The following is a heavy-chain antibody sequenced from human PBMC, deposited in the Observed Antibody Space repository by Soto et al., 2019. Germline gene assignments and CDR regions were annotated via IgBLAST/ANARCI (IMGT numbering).Heavy chain of an antibody. CDR3: ARHHRNPENISYMDV. V-gene: IGHV4-39*01. Sequence: SETLSLTCTVSGGSISSSSYYWGWIRQPPGKGLEWIGSIYYSGSTYYNPSLKSRVTISVDTSKNQFSLKLSSVTAADTAVYYCARHHRNPENISYMDVWGKGTTVTVSS. CDR2: IYYSGST. CDR1: GGSISSSSYY. J-gene: IGHJ6*03. D-gene: IGHD1-20*01.